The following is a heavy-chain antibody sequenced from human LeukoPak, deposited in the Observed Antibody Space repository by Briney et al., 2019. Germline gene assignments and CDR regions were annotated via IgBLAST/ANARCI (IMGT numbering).Heavy chain of an antibody. CDR3: ARTVVVTAEHAFDI. Sequence: ASVKVSCKASGYTFTSYAMHWVRQAPGQRLEWMGWINAGNGNTKYSQEFQGRVTITRDTSASTAYMELSSLRSEDTAVYYCARTVVVTAEHAFDIWGQGTMVTVSS. J-gene: IGHJ3*02. D-gene: IGHD2-21*02. V-gene: IGHV1-3*03. CDR2: INAGNGNT. CDR1: GYTFTSYA.